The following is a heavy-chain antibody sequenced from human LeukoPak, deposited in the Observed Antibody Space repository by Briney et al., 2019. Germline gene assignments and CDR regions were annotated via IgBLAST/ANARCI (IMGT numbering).Heavy chain of an antibody. CDR1: GGSISDYY. D-gene: IGHD2-15*01. V-gene: IGHV4-59*01. J-gene: IGHJ5*02. Sequence: SETLSLTCTVSGGSISDYYWSWIRQPPGRGLEWIGYSGSTNYNPSLKSRVIISVDTSKNQFSLKLSPVTAADTAVYYCATVVVPGWFDPWGQGTLVTVSS. CDR3: ATVVVPGWFDP. CDR2: SGST.